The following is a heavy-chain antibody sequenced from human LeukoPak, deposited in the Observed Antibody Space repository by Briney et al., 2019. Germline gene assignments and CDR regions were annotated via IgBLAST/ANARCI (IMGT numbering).Heavy chain of an antibody. CDR1: RDSTSTSTNS. V-gene: IGHV4-30-2*01. J-gene: IGHJ4*02. D-gene: IGHD3-10*01. CDR2: IFHTGHT. CDR3: ARGFYGAGSHFDY. Sequence: SGTLSLTCNVSRDSTSTSTNSWGWIRQPPGKGLEWIGYIFHTGHTSYNPSLKSRVTISVDMSKNQLSLRLTSVTAADTAVYYCARGFYGAGSHFDYWGQGTLVTVSS.